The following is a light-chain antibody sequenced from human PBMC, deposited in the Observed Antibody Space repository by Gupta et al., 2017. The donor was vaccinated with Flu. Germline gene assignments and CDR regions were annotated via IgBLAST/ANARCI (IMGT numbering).Light chain of an antibody. CDR1: QSVSSN. CDR2: GAS. CDR3: QQDNNWPST. Sequence: EIVMTQSPATLSVSPGERPTLSCRASQSVSSNLAWYQQKPGQAPRVLIYGASTRATGIPARFSGSGSGTEFTLTISSLQSEDFAVYYCQQDNNWPSTFGGGTKVEIK. V-gene: IGKV3-15*01. J-gene: IGKJ4*01.